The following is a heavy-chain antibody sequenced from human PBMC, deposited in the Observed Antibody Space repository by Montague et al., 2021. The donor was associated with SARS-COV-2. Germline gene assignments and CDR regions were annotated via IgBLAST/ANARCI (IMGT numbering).Heavy chain of an antibody. CDR2: ISYDGSNR. Sequence: LRLSCAASGFTFSSYAMHWVRQAPGKGLEWVAVISYDGSNRYYVDSVKGRFTISRDNSKNTLYLQMNSLRAEDTAVYYCARPRGGYSSYFDYWGQGTLVTVSS. V-gene: IGHV3-30*04. CDR3: ARPRGGYSSYFDY. D-gene: IGHD6-13*01. J-gene: IGHJ4*02. CDR1: GFTFSSYA.